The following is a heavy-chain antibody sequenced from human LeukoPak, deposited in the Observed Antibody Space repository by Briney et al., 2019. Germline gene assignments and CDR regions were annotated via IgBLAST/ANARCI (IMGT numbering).Heavy chain of an antibody. D-gene: IGHD2-2*01. Sequence: GGSLRLSCTASGFTFGDYAMSWVRQAPGKGLEWVGFIRSKAYGGTTEYAASVKGRFTISRDDSKSIAYLQMNSLKTEDTAVYYCTRDRKYCSSTSCLGARGAFDIWGQGTMVTVSS. CDR2: IRSKAYGGTT. CDR3: TRDRKYCSSTSCLGARGAFDI. V-gene: IGHV3-49*04. CDR1: GFTFGDYA. J-gene: IGHJ3*02.